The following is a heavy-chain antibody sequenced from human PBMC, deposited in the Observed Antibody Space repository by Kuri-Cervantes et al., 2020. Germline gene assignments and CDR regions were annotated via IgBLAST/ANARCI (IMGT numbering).Heavy chain of an antibody. D-gene: IGHD3-3*01. J-gene: IGHJ2*01. V-gene: IGHV3-9*01. CDR3: ARVRMTDYNFWSGGYWYFDL. CDR2: TSWRTGSI. CDR1: GFIFDDYA. Sequence: SLKISCATSGFIFDDYAIHWVRQTPGKGLEWISGTSWRTGSIGYADSVKGRFTISRDNAKNSLYLQMNSLRAEDTAVYYCARVRMTDYNFWSGGYWYFDLWGRGTLVTVSS.